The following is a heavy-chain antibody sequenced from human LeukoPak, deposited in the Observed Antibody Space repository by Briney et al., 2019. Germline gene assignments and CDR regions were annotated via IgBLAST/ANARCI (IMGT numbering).Heavy chain of an antibody. Sequence: PSETLPLTCTVSGGSISSYYWSWIRQPAGKGLEWIGRIYSSGITNYNPSLKSRVTMSVDTSKNQFSLKLSSVTAADTAVYYCARGGRFMTTVTSGGGRFDPWGQGTLVTVSS. CDR2: IYSSGIT. D-gene: IGHD4-17*01. J-gene: IGHJ5*02. CDR3: ARGGRFMTTVTSGGGRFDP. CDR1: GGSISSYY. V-gene: IGHV4-4*07.